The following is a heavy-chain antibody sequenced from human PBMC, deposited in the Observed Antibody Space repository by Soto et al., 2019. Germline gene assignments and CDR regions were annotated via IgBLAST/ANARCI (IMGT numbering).Heavy chain of an antibody. CDR2: ISGSGGST. J-gene: IGHJ6*02. V-gene: IGHV3-23*01. CDR3: ASPAAPNSDYYYGMDV. Sequence: GGSLRLSCAASGFTFSSYAMSWVRQAPGKGLEWVSAISGSGGSTYYADSVKGQVTISADKSISTAYLQWSSLKASDTAMYYCASPAAPNSDYYYGMDVWGQGTTVTVSS. D-gene: IGHD7-27*01. CDR1: GFTFSSYA.